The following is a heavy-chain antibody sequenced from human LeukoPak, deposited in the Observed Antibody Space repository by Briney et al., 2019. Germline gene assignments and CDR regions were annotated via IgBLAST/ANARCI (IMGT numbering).Heavy chain of an antibody. D-gene: IGHD3-22*01. J-gene: IGHJ4*02. CDR2: IYYSGST. CDR3: ARGRLSQYYDSSGYYYDLAY. CDR1: GGSISSYY. Sequence: SETLSLTCTVSGGSISSYYWSWIRQPPGKGLEWIGYIYYSGSTNYNPSLKSRVTISVDTSKNQFSLKLSSVTAADTAVYYCARGRLSQYYDSSGYYYDLAYWGQGTLVTVSS. V-gene: IGHV4-59*01.